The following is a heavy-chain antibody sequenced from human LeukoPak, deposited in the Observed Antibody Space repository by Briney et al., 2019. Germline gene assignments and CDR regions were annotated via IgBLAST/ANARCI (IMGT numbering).Heavy chain of an antibody. CDR1: GGSFSGYY. D-gene: IGHD3-10*01. Sequence: SETLSLTCAVYGGSFSGYYWNWIRQPPGKGLEWIGEINHSGSTNYNPSLKSRVTISVDTSKNQFSLKLTSVTAADTAVYYCAGDFGSGSYRFDYWGQGTLVTVSS. V-gene: IGHV4-34*01. CDR2: INHSGST. CDR3: AGDFGSGSYRFDY. J-gene: IGHJ4*02.